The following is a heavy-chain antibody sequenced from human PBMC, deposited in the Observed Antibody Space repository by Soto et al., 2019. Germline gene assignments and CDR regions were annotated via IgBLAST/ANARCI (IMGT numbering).Heavy chain of an antibody. V-gene: IGHV4-34*01. J-gene: IGHJ6*02. CDR3: ATYEYRTSLYGIDV. CDR2: INHRGDT. Sequence: QVQLQQWGAGLLQPSETLSLTCAVSGGSFSGYYWSWIRQSPGKGLEWIGEINHRGDTTYNPSLTSPVTISLDSSKQQFSLILSSVTAADAAIYYCATYEYRTSLYGIDVWGQGAAVTVSS. CDR1: GGSFSGYY. D-gene: IGHD5-12*01.